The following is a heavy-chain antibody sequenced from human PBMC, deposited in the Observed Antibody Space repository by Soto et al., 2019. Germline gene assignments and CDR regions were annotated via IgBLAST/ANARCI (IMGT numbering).Heavy chain of an antibody. D-gene: IGHD2-21*01. Sequence: SETLSLTCTVSGGSIINGDYYWSWIRQPPGKGLEWIGYIYYSGNTYYNPSLKSRVMISVDTSKNQFSLKLSSVTAADTAVYYCARGVIHWGQGTLVTVSS. CDR3: ARGVIH. CDR2: IYYSGNT. J-gene: IGHJ4*02. V-gene: IGHV4-30-4*01. CDR1: GGSIINGDYY.